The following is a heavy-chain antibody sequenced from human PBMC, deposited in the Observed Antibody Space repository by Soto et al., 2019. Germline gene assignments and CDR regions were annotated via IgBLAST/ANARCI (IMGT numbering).Heavy chain of an antibody. CDR1: GGSISSYY. V-gene: IGHV4-59*08. CDR3: ARQGSSGWDENAFDI. D-gene: IGHD6-19*01. J-gene: IGHJ3*02. CDR2: IYYSGST. Sequence: SETLSLTCTVSGGSISSYYWSWIRQPPGKGLEWIGYIYYSGSTNYNPSLKSRVTISVDTSKNQFSLKLSSVTAADTAVYYCARQGSSGWDENAFDIWGQGTVVTVSS.